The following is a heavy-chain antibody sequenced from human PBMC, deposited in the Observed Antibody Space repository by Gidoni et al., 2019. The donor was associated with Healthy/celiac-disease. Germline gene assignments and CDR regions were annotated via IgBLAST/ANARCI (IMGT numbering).Heavy chain of an antibody. CDR3: TTDPGIWIVVVPAAIRSS. CDR2: IKSKTDGGTT. Sequence: EVQLVESGGGLVKPGGSLRLPCEASGFTFSTAWINWVRQAPGKGLEWVGRIKSKTDGGTTDYAAPVKCRFTISRDDSKNTLYLQMNSLKTEDTAVYYCTTDPGIWIVVVPAAIRSSWGQGTLVTVSS. J-gene: IGHJ4*02. V-gene: IGHV3-15*07. CDR1: GFTFSTAW. D-gene: IGHD2-2*02.